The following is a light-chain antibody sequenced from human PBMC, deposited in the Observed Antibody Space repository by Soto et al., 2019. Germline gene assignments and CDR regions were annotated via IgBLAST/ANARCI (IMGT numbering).Light chain of an antibody. J-gene: IGLJ2*01. CDR3: SSYAGSNNFVV. V-gene: IGLV2-8*01. CDR2: EVS. CDR1: SSDVGAYSY. Sequence: QSVLTQPPSASGSPGQSVTISCTGTSSDVGAYSYVSWYQQHPGKAPKLMIYEVSKRPSGVPDRFSGSKSGNTASLTASGLQAEDEADYYCSSYAGSNNFVVFGGGTQLTVL.